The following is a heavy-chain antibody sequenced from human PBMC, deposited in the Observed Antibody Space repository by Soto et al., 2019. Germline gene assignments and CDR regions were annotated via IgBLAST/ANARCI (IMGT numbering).Heavy chain of an antibody. CDR2: ISGSGGST. CDR3: AKGGVGATVFAY. Sequence: GSLRLSCAASGFTFSSYAMSWVRQAPGKGLEWVSVISGSGGSTYYADSVKGRFTISRDNSKNTLYLQMNSLRAEDTAVYYCAKGGVGATVFAYWGQGTLVTVSS. J-gene: IGHJ4*02. CDR1: GFTFSSYA. V-gene: IGHV3-23*01. D-gene: IGHD1-26*01.